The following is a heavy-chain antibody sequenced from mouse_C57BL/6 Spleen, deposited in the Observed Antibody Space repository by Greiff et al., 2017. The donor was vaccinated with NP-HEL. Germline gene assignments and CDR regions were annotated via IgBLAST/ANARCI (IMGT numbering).Heavy chain of an antibody. CDR1: GYTFTSYW. Sequence: QVQLQQPGAELVKPGASVKMSCKASGYTFTSYWITWVKQRPGQGLEWIGDIYPGSGSTNYNEKFKSKATLTVDTSSSTAYMQLSSLTSEDSAVYYCARGIYYYGSSPYYFDYWGKGTTLTVSS. V-gene: IGHV1-55*01. CDR2: IYPGSGST. CDR3: ARGIYYYGSSPYYFDY. D-gene: IGHD1-1*01. J-gene: IGHJ2*01.